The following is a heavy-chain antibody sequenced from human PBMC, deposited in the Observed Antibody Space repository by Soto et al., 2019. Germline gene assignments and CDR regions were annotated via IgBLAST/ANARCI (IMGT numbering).Heavy chain of an antibody. CDR2: ISYDGSNK. CDR1: GFTFSSYA. J-gene: IGHJ6*02. V-gene: IGHV3-30-3*01. CDR3: ARVRTPYYYYGMDV. Sequence: GGSLRLSCAASGFTFSSYAMHWVRQAPGKGLEWVAVISYDGSNKYYADSVKGRFTISRDNPKNTLYLQMNSLRAEDTAVYYCARVRTPYYYYGMDVWDQGTTVTVSS.